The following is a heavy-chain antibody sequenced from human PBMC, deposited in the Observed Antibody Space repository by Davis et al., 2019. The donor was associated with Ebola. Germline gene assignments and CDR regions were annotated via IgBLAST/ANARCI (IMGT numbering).Heavy chain of an antibody. CDR2: INYSGST. CDR3: ARVPLHYYYGMDV. Sequence: PSETLSLTCTVSGGSISSSSYYWGWIRQPPGKGLEWIGRINYSGSTYYNPSLKSRVTISVDTSKNQFSLKLSSVTAADTAVYYCARVPLHYYYGMDVWGQGTTVTVSS. CDR1: GGSISSSSYY. V-gene: IGHV4-39*07. J-gene: IGHJ6*02.